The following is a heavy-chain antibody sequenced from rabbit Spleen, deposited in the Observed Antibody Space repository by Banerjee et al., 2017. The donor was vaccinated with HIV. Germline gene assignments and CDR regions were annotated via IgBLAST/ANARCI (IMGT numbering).Heavy chain of an antibody. CDR3: ARGGGL. CDR1: GFSFSSSDY. V-gene: IGHV1S40*01. Sequence: QSLEESGGGLVQPEGSLTLTCTASGFSFSSSDYMCWVRQAPGKGLEWISCIAGSAYYASWVNGRFSISRENTQNTVSLQLNSLTAADPAPYFCARGGGLWGPGTLVTVS. J-gene: IGHJ4*01. CDR2: IAGSA.